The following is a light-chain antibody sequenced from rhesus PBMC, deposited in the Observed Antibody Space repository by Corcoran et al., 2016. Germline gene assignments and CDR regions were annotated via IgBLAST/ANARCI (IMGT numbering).Light chain of an antibody. CDR1: QGISSW. CDR2: TAS. J-gene: IGKJ1*01. CDR3: QQYNSAPWT. V-gene: IGKV1-21*01. Sequence: DIQMTQSPSSLSASVGDRVTITCRASQGISSWLAWYQQKPGKAPKLRIYTASSLQSGVTSRFSGSGSGTDFTLTISSLQPGDFVTYYCQQYNSAPWTFGQGTKVEIK.